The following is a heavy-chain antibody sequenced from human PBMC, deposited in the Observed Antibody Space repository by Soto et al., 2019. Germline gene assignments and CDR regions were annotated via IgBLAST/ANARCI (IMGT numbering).Heavy chain of an antibody. V-gene: IGHV4-39*01. D-gene: IGHD3-9*01. Sequence: SETLSLTCTVSGGSIDTNLYYWSWIRQPPGRGLEWIGTIYYSGTTDYNPSLQSRVTLSIDTSKNQFSLKLSPVSAADTAVYYCARHLTGRVSGQDYWGPGSQVTVSS. J-gene: IGHJ4*02. CDR2: IYYSGTT. CDR1: GGSIDTNLYY. CDR3: ARHLTGRVSGQDY.